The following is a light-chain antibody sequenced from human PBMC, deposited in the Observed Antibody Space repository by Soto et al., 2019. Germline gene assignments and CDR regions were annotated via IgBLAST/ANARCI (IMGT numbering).Light chain of an antibody. V-gene: IGKV3-20*01. Sequence: EIAMTQSPATLSVSPGERATLSCRTSQGVGRDLAWYQQKPGQAPRLLIYGASSRATGIPDRFSGSGSGTDFTLTITRLEPDDFAVYYCQQYGSSPRTFGLGTKVDIK. CDR3: QQYGSSPRT. J-gene: IGKJ1*01. CDR2: GAS. CDR1: QGVGRD.